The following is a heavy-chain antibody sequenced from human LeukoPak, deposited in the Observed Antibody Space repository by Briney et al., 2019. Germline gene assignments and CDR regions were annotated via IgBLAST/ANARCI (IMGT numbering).Heavy chain of an antibody. J-gene: IGHJ3*02. Sequence: GASVKVSCKASLGTFSSSAPRSVRPAPGQGLEWMGRIIPILGIANYAQKFQGRVTITADKSTSTAYMELSSLRSEDTAVYCCARGDVGVATIDALVMGPQGTMVTVSS. CDR1: LGTFSSSA. CDR2: IIPILGIA. D-gene: IGHD5-24*01. CDR3: ARGDVGVATIDALVM. V-gene: IGHV1-69*04.